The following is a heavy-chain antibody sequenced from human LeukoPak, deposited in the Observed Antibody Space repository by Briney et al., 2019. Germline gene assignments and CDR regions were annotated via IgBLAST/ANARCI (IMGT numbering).Heavy chain of an antibody. J-gene: IGHJ4*02. D-gene: IGHD3-9*01. CDR1: GGSVSSGAYY. V-gene: IGHV4-61*08. CDR2: IYYSGST. CDR3: ARDRGDTGYDY. Sequence: PSETLSPTCTVSGGSVSSGAYYWSWIRQPPGKGLEWIGYIYYSGSTNYNRSLKSRVTLSKDTSKNQFSLKLSSVTAADTAVYYCARDRGDTGYDYRGQGTLVTVSS.